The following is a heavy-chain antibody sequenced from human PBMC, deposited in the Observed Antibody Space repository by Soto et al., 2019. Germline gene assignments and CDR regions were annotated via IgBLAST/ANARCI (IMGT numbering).Heavy chain of an antibody. D-gene: IGHD3-22*01. CDR3: ERERHTTRYYYDSSGYYLFDY. Sequence: PSETLSLTCTVSGGSISSYYWSWIRQPAGKGLEWIGRIYTSGSTNYNPSLKSRVTMSVDTSKNQFSLKLSSVTAADTAVYYCERERHTTRYYYDSSGYYLFDYWGQGTLVTVSS. J-gene: IGHJ4*02. CDR1: GGSISSYY. V-gene: IGHV4-4*07. CDR2: IYTSGST.